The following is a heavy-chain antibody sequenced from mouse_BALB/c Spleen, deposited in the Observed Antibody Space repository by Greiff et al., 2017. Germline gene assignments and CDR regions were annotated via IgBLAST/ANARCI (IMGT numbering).Heavy chain of an antibody. J-gene: IGHJ4*01. V-gene: IGHV5-4*02. CDR3: ARDPTTMITTNYYAMDY. D-gene: IGHD2-4*01. Sequence: EVKLVESGGGLVKPGGSLKLSCAASGFTFSDYYMYWVRQTPEKRLEWVATISDGGSYTYYPDSVKGRFTISRDNAKNNLYLQMSSLKSEDTAMYYCARDPTTMITTNYYAMDYWGQGTSVTVSS. CDR2: ISDGGSYT. CDR1: GFTFSDYY.